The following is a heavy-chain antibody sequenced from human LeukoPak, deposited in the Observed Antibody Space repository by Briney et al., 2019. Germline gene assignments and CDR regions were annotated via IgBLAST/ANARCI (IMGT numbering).Heavy chain of an antibody. V-gene: IGHV1-69*05. D-gene: IGHD6-13*01. Sequence: SVKVSCKASGGTFSSYAISWVRQAPGQGLEWMGGIIPIFGTANYAQKFQGRVTITTDESTSTAYMELSSLRSEDTAVYYCARPGGIAASDAFDIWGQGTMVTVSS. CDR2: IIPIFGTA. CDR1: GGTFSSYA. CDR3: ARPGGIAASDAFDI. J-gene: IGHJ3*02.